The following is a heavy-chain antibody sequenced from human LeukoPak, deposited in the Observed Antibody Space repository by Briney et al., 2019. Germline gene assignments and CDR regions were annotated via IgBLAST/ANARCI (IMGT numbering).Heavy chain of an antibody. D-gene: IGHD3-22*01. V-gene: IGHV3-21*01. J-gene: IGHJ4*02. CDR2: ISTSSSYI. CDR3: ARDWLDYYDSSGYYPLFDY. Sequence: PGGSLRLSCAASGFTFSDYSIDWVRQAPGKGLEWVSSISTSSSYIYYADSVKGRFTISRDNAKNSLYLQMNSLRAEDTAVYYCARDWLDYYDSSGYYPLFDYWGQGTLVTVSS. CDR1: GFTFSDYS.